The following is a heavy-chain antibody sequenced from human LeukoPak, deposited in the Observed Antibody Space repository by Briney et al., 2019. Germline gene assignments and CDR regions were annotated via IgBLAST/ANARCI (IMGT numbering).Heavy chain of an antibody. J-gene: IGHJ4*02. CDR3: VKTQSKYYYDSTGYKDY. CDR1: GFTFSSYW. D-gene: IGHD3-22*01. CDR2: INSDGSST. V-gene: IGHV3-74*01. Sequence: PGGSLRLSCAASGFTFSSYWMHWVRQAPGKGLVWVSRINSDGSSTSYADSVKGRFTISRDNAKNTLYLQMNSLRAEDTAVYYCVKTQSKYYYDSTGYKDYWGQGTLVTVSS.